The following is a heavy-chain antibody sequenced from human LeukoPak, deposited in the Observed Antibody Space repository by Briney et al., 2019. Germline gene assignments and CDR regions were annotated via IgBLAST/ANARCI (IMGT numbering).Heavy chain of an antibody. Sequence: ASVKVSCKASGYTFTSYYMHWVRQAPGQGLEWMRIINPSGGSTSYAQKFQGRVTMTRDTSTSTVYMELSSLRSEDTAVYYCARGYYDSSGYPLWGAFDIWGQGTMVTVSS. D-gene: IGHD3-22*01. CDR2: INPSGGST. J-gene: IGHJ3*02. V-gene: IGHV1-46*01. CDR3: ARGYYDSSGYPLWGAFDI. CDR1: GYTFTSYY.